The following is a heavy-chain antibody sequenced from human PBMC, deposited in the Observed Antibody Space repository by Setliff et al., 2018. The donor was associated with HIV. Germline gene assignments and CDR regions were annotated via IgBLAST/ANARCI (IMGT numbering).Heavy chain of an antibody. D-gene: IGHD6-13*01. CDR2: IYTSRGT. Sequence: PSETLSLTCTISGVYISNYHWGWLRQTPGKGLEWIGYIYTSRGTNYNHSLRTRVIISVDTSNQFSLKLSSVTAADAAVYYCARSPSYRSSWEYYFDYWGQGILVTVSS. CDR3: ARSPSYRSSWEYYFDY. CDR1: GVYISNYH. V-gene: IGHV4-4*09. J-gene: IGHJ4*02.